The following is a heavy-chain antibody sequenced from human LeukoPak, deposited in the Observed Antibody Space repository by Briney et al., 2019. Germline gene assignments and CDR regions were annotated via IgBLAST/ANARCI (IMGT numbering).Heavy chain of an antibody. D-gene: IGHD5-12*01. CDR3: ARGSIVATQRRDHDAFDI. Sequence: HPGGSLRLSCAASGFTFSSYAMHWVRQAPGKGLEWVAVIWYDGSNKYYADSVKGRFTISRDNSKNTLYLQMNSLRAEDTAVYYCARGSIVATQRRDHDAFDIWGQGTMVTVSS. V-gene: IGHV3-33*08. CDR2: IWYDGSNK. J-gene: IGHJ3*02. CDR1: GFTFSSYA.